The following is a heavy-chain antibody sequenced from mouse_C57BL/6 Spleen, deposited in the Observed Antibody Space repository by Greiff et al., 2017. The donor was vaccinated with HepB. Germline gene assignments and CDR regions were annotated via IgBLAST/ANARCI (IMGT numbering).Heavy chain of an antibody. J-gene: IGHJ4*01. CDR3: TRYGTPEVYAMDY. V-gene: IGHV1-15*01. CDR1: GYTFTDYE. Sequence: QVQLQQSGAELVRPGASVTLSCKASGYTFTDYEMHWVKQTPVHGLEWIGAIDPETGGTAYNQKFKGKAILTADKSSSTAYMELRSLTSEDSAVYYCTRYGTPEVYAMDYWGQGTSVTVSS. D-gene: IGHD2-1*01. CDR2: IDPETGGT.